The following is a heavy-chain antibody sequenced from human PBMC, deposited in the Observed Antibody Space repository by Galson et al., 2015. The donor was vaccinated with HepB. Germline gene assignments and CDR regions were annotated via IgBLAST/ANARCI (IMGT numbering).Heavy chain of an antibody. D-gene: IGHD3-16*01. Sequence: CAISGDSVSSNRAAWNWIRQSPSRGLEWLGRTYYRSKWYYDYAVSVKSRITINPDTSKNQFSLQLNSMTPEDTAVYYCVAGGGSMDVWGQGTTVTVSS. CDR3: VAGGGSMDV. CDR2: TYYRSKWYY. J-gene: IGHJ6*02. CDR1: GDSVSSNRAA. V-gene: IGHV6-1*01.